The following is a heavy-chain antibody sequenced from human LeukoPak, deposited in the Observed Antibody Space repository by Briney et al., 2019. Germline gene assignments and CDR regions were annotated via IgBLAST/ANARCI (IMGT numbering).Heavy chain of an antibody. CDR2: INPNSGGT. J-gene: IGHJ5*02. V-gene: IGHV1-2*02. CDR3: ARDRPFGTRKIRYCTNGVCSGWFDP. Sequence: ASVKVSCKASGYTFTGYYIYWVRQAPGQGLEWMGWINPNSGGTDYAQKFQGRVTMTRDTSINTAYMELSRLTSDDAAVYYCARDRPFGTRKIRYCTNGVCSGWFDPWGQGTLVTVSS. CDR1: GYTFTGYY. D-gene: IGHD2-8*01.